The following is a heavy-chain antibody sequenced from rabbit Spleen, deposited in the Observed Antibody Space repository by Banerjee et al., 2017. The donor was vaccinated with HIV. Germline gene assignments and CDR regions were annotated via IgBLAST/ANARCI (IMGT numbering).Heavy chain of an antibody. D-gene: IGHD4-1*01. CDR3: AIMDSSGWGDFNL. CDR2: IDPVFGIT. J-gene: IGHJ4*01. Sequence: QLEESAGGLVQPGGSLKLSCKASGFTLSSYYMNWVRQAPGKGLEWIGYIDPVFGITYYANWVSGRFSISRENAQNTVFLQITSLTAADTATYFCAIMDSSGWGDFNLWGPGTLVTVS. V-gene: IGHV1S7*01. CDR1: GFTLSSYY.